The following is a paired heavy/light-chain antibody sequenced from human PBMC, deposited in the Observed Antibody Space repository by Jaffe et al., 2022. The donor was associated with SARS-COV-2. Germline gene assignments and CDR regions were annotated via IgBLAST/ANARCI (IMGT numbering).Heavy chain of an antibody. CDR3: ARFMAYSSGCYGDY. CDR2: IYPGDSDS. Sequence: EVQLVQSGAEVKKPGESLKISCKGSGYSFNSHWIGWVRQMPGKGLEWMGIIYPGDSDSRYSPSFQGQVTISVDKTISTAYLQWSSLKASDTAMYYCARFMAYSSGCYGDYWGQGTLVTVSS. V-gene: IGHV5-51*01. J-gene: IGHJ4*02. D-gene: IGHD6-19*01. CDR1: GYSFNSHW.
Light chain of an antibody. CDR1: QSVSSSS. CDR3: QQYGSSPPT. CDR2: GAS. V-gene: IGKV3-20*01. J-gene: IGKJ1*01. Sequence: EIVLTQSPGTLSLSPGERATLSCRASQSVSSSSLAWYHQKPGQAPRLLIYGASSRATGIPDRFSGSGSGTDFTLTISRLEPEDFAVYYCQQYGSSPPTFGQGTKVEIK.